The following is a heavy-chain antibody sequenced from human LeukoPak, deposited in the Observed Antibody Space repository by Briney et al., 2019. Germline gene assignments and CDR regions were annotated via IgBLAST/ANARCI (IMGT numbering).Heavy chain of an antibody. Sequence: ASVKVSCKASGYTFTSYYMHWVRQAPGQGLEWMGIINPSGGSTSYAQKFQGRVTMTRDTSTSTVYMELSSLRSEETAVYYCARAANCSGGSCLRGYFDYWGQGTLVTVSS. D-gene: IGHD2-15*01. CDR1: GYTFTSYY. J-gene: IGHJ4*02. V-gene: IGHV1-46*01. CDR2: INPSGGST. CDR3: ARAANCSGGSCLRGYFDY.